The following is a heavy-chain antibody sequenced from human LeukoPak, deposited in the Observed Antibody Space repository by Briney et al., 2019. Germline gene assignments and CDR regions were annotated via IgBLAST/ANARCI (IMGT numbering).Heavy chain of an antibody. J-gene: IGHJ4*02. V-gene: IGHV3-23*01. CDR2: ISGSGGST. Sequence: PGGSLRLSCAASGFTFTTYWMHWVRQAPGKGLEWVSAISGSGGSTYYADSVKGRFTISRDNSKNTLYLQMNSLRAEDTAVYYCAKAPGHYYDSSGYYDYWGQGTLVTVSS. CDR1: GFTFTTYW. CDR3: AKAPGHYYDSSGYYDY. D-gene: IGHD3-22*01.